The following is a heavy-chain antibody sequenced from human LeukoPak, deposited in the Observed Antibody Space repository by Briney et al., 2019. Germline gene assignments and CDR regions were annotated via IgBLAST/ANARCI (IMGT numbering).Heavy chain of an antibody. CDR3: ARGDYGDYRVYYTLFDY. Sequence: GESLKISCRGSGYSFTNYWIGWVRQMPGKGLEWMGIIYPGDSDTRYSPSFQGQVTISADKSISTAYLQWSSLKASDTAMYYCARGDYGDYRVYYTLFDYWGQGTLVTVSS. J-gene: IGHJ4*02. CDR2: IYPGDSDT. V-gene: IGHV5-51*01. CDR1: GYSFTNYW. D-gene: IGHD4-17*01.